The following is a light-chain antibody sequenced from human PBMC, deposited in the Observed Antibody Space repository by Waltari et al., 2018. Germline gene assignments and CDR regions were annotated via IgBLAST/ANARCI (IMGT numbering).Light chain of an antibody. V-gene: IGKV4-1*01. J-gene: IGKJ4*01. CDR1: QNIFSNSDNKNY. CDR2: WAS. CDR3: QQCYSAPLT. Sequence: DIVMTQSPDSLAVSLGERATFNCKSSQNIFSNSDNKNYLVWYQQKPGQPPKLLIHWASTRASGVPDRFSGSGSGTDFTLTISSLQAEDVAVYYCQQCYSAPLTFGGGTKVEIK.